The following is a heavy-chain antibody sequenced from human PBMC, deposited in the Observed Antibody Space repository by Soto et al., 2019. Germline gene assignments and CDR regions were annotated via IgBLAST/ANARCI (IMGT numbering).Heavy chain of an antibody. Sequence: QVQLQESGPGLVKPSQTLSLTCTVSGGSISSGGYYWSWIRQHPGKGLEWIGYIYYSGSTYYNPSLKSRVNSLIETSKNQFSRKAGSVTAGGTAGDYCARGGSRSPLSDGWGPGTTVTVSS. D-gene: IGHD3-10*01. J-gene: IGHJ6*02. CDR1: GGSISSGGYY. CDR3: ARGGSRSPLSDG. CDR2: IYYSGST. V-gene: IGHV4-31*03.